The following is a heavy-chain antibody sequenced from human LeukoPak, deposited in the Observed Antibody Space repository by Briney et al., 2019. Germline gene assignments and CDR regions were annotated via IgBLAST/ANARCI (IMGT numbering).Heavy chain of an antibody. D-gene: IGHD3-3*02. CDR2: NIPIFGTA. CDR1: RGTFSSYA. Sequence: SVKVSCNASRGTFSSYAISWVRQAPGQGLEYMVGNIPIFGTANYAQKFQGRVTITADESTSTAYMELSSLRSEDTAVYYCARVLATVVYWGQGTLVTVSS. J-gene: IGHJ4*02. CDR3: ARVLATVVY. V-gene: IGHV1-69*13.